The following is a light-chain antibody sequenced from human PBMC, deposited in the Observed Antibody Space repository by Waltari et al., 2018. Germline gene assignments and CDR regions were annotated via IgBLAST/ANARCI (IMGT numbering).Light chain of an antibody. J-gene: IGKJ4*01. Sequence: EIVLTQSPATLSLSPGERATLSCRASQSVSSYLGWYQQKPGQAPRLLIYDASNRATGIPARFSGSGSGTDFTLTISSLEFEDFAVYYCQQRANWPPTFGGGTKVEIK. CDR2: DAS. CDR3: QQRANWPPT. CDR1: QSVSSY. V-gene: IGKV3-11*01.